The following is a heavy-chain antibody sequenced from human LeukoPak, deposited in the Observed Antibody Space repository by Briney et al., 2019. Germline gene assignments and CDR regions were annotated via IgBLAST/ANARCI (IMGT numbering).Heavy chain of an antibody. CDR1: GGTFSSYA. D-gene: IGHD3-3*01. Sequence: SVKVSCKASGGTFSSYAISWVRQAPGQGLEWMGGIIPIFGTANYAQKFQGRVTITTDESTSTAYMELSSLRSEDTAVYYCARVRFLEWPRPPFYMDVWGKGTTVTVSS. J-gene: IGHJ6*03. CDR3: ARVRFLEWPRPPFYMDV. V-gene: IGHV1-69*05. CDR2: IIPIFGTA.